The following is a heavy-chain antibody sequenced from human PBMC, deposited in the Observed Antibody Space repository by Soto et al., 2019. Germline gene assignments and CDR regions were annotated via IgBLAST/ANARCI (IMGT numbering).Heavy chain of an antibody. J-gene: IGHJ6*02. CDR1: GGTFSSYT. D-gene: IGHD2-15*01. CDR3: ASVESMDV. V-gene: IGHV1-69*02. Sequence: QVQLVQSGAEVKKPGSSVKVSCKASGGTFSSYTISWVRQAPGQGLEWMGRIIPILGIANYAQKFQGRVTIAADKSTSTAYMELSSLRSEDAAVYYGASVESMDVWGQGTTVTVSS. CDR2: IIPILGIA.